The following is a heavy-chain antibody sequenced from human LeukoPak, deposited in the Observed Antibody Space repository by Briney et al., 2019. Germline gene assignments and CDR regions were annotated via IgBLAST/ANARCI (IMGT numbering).Heavy chain of an antibody. Sequence: PGGSLRLSCAASGFTLNTYTIYWVRQAPGKGLEGVTLISYDGTDKYYANSVKGRFIIYRDTSKTTLDLQMNSLRPEDTAVYYSARPRRQNTALDHNLDYWGQGAQVTVSS. J-gene: IGHJ4*02. D-gene: IGHD5-18*01. CDR1: GFTLNTYT. CDR3: ARPRRQNTALDHNLDY. CDR2: ISYDGTDK. V-gene: IGHV3-30*04.